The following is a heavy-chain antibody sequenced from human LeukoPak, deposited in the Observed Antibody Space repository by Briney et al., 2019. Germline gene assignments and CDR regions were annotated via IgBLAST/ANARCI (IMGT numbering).Heavy chain of an antibody. J-gene: IGHJ3*02. D-gene: IGHD1-14*01. CDR1: GYSFTSYW. CDR3: ARHVTTASASRGFDI. CDR2: ICPRDSDT. Sequence: GESLQISCKGSGYSFTSYWVAWVRQMPGKGREWMGIICPRDSDTRYSPSFQGQVTISADKSNNTAYLQWSSLKASDTAVYYCARHVTTASASRGFDIWGQGTMVTVSS. V-gene: IGHV5-51*01.